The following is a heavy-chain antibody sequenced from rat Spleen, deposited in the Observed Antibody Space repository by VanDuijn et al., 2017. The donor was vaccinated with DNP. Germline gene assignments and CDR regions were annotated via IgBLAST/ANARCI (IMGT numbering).Heavy chain of an antibody. Sequence: EVQLVETGGGLVQPGGSLKLSCVASGFTFSSYWMFWIRQAPGKGLEWIASINTDGGGTYYPDSVKGRFTISRDNAKNTVYLQMNSLRSEDTATYFCASWSPIAPISTSNYWGQGVMVTVSS. CDR2: INTDGGGT. CDR1: GFTFSSYW. CDR3: ASWSPIAPISTSNY. D-gene: IGHD1-2*01. J-gene: IGHJ2*01. V-gene: IGHV5-58*01.